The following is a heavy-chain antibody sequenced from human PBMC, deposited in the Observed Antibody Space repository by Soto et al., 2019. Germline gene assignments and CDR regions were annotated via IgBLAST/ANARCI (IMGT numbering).Heavy chain of an antibody. D-gene: IGHD6-13*01. CDR2: IDPSDSYT. V-gene: IGHV5-10-1*01. CDR1: GYSFTSYW. J-gene: IGHJ6*02. CDR3: ASARGLAAAYYYYGMDV. Sequence: GESLKISCKGSGYSFTSYWISWVRQMPGKGLEWMGRIDPSDSYTNYSPSFQGHVTISADKSISTAYLQWSSLKASDTAMYYCASARGLAAAYYYYGMDVWGQGTTVTVYS.